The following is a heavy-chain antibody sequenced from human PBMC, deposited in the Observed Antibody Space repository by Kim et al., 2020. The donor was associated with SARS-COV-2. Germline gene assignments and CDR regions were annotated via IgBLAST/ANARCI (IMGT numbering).Heavy chain of an antibody. D-gene: IGHD2-15*01. J-gene: IGHJ5*02. CDR3: ARDRRSGLDGDWFDP. V-gene: IGHV4-39*06. Sequence: PSLKRRVTISVDTSKNQFPLKLSSVTAADTAVYYCARDRRSGLDGDWFDPWGQGTLVTVSS.